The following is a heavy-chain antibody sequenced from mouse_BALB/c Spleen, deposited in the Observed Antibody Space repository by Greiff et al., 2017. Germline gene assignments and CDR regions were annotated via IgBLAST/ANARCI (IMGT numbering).Heavy chain of an antibody. CDR2: INPSNGGT. CDR3: VRGPGRYFDY. J-gene: IGHJ2*01. CDR1: GYTFTSYY. Sequence: QVQLQQSGAELVKPGASVKLSCKASGYTFTSYYMYWVKQRPGQGLEWIGEINPSNGGTNFNEKFKSKATLTVDESSSTAYMQLSSLTSEDSAVYYCVRGPGRYFDYWGQGTTLTVSS. V-gene: IGHV1-53*01.